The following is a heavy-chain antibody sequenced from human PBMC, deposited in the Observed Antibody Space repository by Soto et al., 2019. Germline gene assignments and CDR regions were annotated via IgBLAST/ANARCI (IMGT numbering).Heavy chain of an antibody. V-gene: IGHV1-3*01. J-gene: IGHJ6*02. Sequence: ASVKVSCQASGYTFTSYAMHWVRQAPGQRLEWMGWINAGNGNTKYSQKFQGRVTITRDTSASTAYMELSSLRSEDTAVYYCATRGRSLGYYYGMDVWGQGTTVTVSS. D-gene: IGHD3-10*01. CDR1: GYTFTSYA. CDR2: INAGNGNT. CDR3: ATRGRSLGYYYGMDV.